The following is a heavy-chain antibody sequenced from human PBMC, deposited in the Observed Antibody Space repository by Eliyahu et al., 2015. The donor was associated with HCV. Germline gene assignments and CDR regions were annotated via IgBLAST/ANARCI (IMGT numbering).Heavy chain of an antibody. J-gene: IGHJ5*01. CDR3: AKVGECSVGPCYSIRWFDS. CDR1: GYTFXDYH. D-gene: IGHD2-15*01. CDR2: LNPNTGGT. V-gene: IGHV1-2*02. Sequence: QVQLVQSGAEVKKPGASVKVSCKASGYTFXDYHIHWVRQAPGQGLEWMGWLNPNTGGTNYAQKFQGRVTMTRDTPSNTAYMELSRLRSDDTALYYCAKVGECSVGPCYSIRWFDSWGQGTLLSVSS.